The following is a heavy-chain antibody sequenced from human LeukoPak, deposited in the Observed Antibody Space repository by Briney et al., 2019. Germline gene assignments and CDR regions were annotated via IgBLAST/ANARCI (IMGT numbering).Heavy chain of an antibody. J-gene: IGHJ5*02. V-gene: IGHV3-30*04. Sequence: GGSLRLSCAAAGFTFSKFAMHWVRQAPGKGLEWVAVVSYDGSYKYYADSVKGRFTISRDNSKNTLYLQMNSLRAEDTAVYYCAPLTMVRGVDSRWFDPWGQGTLVTVSS. CDR2: VSYDGSYK. CDR1: GFTFSKFA. CDR3: APLTMVRGVDSRWFDP. D-gene: IGHD3-10*01.